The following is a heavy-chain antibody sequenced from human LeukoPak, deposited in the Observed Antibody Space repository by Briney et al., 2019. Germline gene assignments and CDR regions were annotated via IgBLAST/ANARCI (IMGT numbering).Heavy chain of an antibody. Sequence: PGGSLRLSCEASGFTFSSYTMNWVRQAPGKGLEWVSFISSTSSYIYYTDSVKGRFTISRDNAKNSLYLQMNSLGAEDTAVYYCAKDRAYYYDSSGYYFFYWGQGTLVTVSS. CDR1: GFTFSSYT. CDR3: AKDRAYYYDSSGYYFFY. J-gene: IGHJ4*02. V-gene: IGHV3-21*01. D-gene: IGHD3-22*01. CDR2: ISSTSSYI.